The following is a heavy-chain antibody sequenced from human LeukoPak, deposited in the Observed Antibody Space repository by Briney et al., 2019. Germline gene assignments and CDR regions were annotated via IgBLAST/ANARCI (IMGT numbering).Heavy chain of an antibody. J-gene: IGHJ4*02. CDR1: GYSFTSYW. Sequence: GESLKISCKGSGYSFTSYWIGWVRPMPGKGLEWVGIIYPDDSDTRYSPSFQDQVTISADKSISTAYLQWSSLKASDTAMYYCARHYPGGDYFIDYWGQGTLVTVSS. CDR2: IYPDDSDT. CDR3: ARHYPGGDYFIDY. V-gene: IGHV5-51*01. D-gene: IGHD4-17*01.